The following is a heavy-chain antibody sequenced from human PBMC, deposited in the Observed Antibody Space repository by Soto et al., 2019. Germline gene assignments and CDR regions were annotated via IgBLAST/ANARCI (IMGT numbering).Heavy chain of an antibody. D-gene: IGHD1-26*01. CDR3: ARGGSYGDFFDY. Sequence: AXESLALTGTVSGGCMSYNYWTWIRQSPGKGLEWIGYIYYTGSTKYDPSLKSRVTISLDTSKNQFSLRLASVTSADTAVYYCARGGSYGDFFDYWGQGAQVTGPS. V-gene: IGHV4-59*01. CDR1: GGCMSYNY. CDR2: IYYTGST. J-gene: IGHJ4*02.